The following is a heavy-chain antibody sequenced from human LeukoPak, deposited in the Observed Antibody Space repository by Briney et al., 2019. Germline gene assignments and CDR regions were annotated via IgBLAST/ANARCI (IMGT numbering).Heavy chain of an antibody. CDR1: GYSFPSYW. D-gene: IGHD3-22*01. J-gene: IGHJ5*02. V-gene: IGHV5-10-1*01. CDR2: IAPSDSYT. CDR3: VRQPPGVYDTTQNWFDP. Sequence: KIGESLKISCKVSGYSFPSYWITWVRQVPGKGLEWMGRIAPSDSYTNYNPSFEGHVTMSVEKSITTVYLQWSSLKASDTAMYYCVRQPPGVYDTTQNWFDPWGQGTLVTVSS.